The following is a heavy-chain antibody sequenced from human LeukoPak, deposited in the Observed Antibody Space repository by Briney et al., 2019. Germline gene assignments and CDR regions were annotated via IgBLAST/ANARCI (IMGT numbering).Heavy chain of an antibody. V-gene: IGHV4-59*01. D-gene: IGHD6-19*01. CDR3: ARDSKQWLVDYYYYGMDV. Sequence: SETLSLTCTVSGGSISSYYWSWIRQPPGKGLEWIGYIYYSGSTNYNPSLKSRVTISVDTFKNQFSLKLSSVTAADTAVYYCARDSKQWLVDYYYYGMDVWGQGTTVTVSS. CDR2: IYYSGST. CDR1: GGSISSYY. J-gene: IGHJ6*02.